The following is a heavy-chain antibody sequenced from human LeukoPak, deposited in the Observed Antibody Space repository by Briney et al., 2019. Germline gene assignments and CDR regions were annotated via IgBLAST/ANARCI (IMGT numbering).Heavy chain of an antibody. V-gene: IGHV3-23*01. CDR2: ISGSGGST. Sequence: PGGSLRPSCAASGFTFSSYAMSWVRQAPGKGLEWVSAISGSGGSTYYADSVKGRFTISRDNSKNTLYLQTNSLRAEDTAVYYCAKRGRCSGGSCYGAFDPWGQGTLVTVSS. D-gene: IGHD2-15*01. J-gene: IGHJ5*02. CDR3: AKRGRCSGGSCYGAFDP. CDR1: GFTFSSYA.